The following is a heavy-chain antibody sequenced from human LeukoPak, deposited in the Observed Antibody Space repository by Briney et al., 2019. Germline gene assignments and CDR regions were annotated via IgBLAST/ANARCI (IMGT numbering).Heavy chain of an antibody. J-gene: IGHJ6*04. D-gene: IGHD3-9*01. Sequence: GSSVKVSCKASGYTFTSYGISWVRQPPGQGLEWMGWISAYNGNTNYAQNLQGRVTMTTDTSTSTAYMELRSLRSDDTAVYYCARDNLLRYFDWELYYSMDVWGKGTTVTVSS. CDR3: ARDNLLRYFDWELYYSMDV. CDR2: ISAYNGNT. CDR1: GYTFTSYG. V-gene: IGHV1-18*04.